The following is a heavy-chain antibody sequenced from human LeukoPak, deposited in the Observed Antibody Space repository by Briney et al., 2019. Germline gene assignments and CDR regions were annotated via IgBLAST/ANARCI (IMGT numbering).Heavy chain of an antibody. CDR1: GFTFSSYS. CDR2: ISSSSSYI. J-gene: IGHJ4*02. Sequence: PGGSLRLSCAPSGFTFSSYSMNWVRQAPGKGLEWVSSISSSSSYIYYADSVKGRFTISRDNAKNSLYLQMNSLRAEDTAVYYCARDLAGGYYPNFDYWGQGTLVTVSS. CDR3: ARDLAGGYYPNFDY. V-gene: IGHV3-21*01. D-gene: IGHD3-22*01.